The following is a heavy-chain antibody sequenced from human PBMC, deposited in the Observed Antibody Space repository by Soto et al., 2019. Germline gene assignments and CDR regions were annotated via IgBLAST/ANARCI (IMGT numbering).Heavy chain of an antibody. CDR3: ARDLAVGLVDF. CDR1: GYTFTSYG. J-gene: IGHJ4*02. V-gene: IGHV1-18*01. CDR2: ISAYNGNT. Sequence: QVQLVQSGAEVKKPGASVKVSCKASGYTFTSYGISWVRQAPGQGLEWMGWISAYNGNTKYAQKLQGRFTMSTDTSTSTADMELRSLGSDDTAVYYCARDLAVGLVDFWGQGSLVTVSS. D-gene: IGHD6-19*01.